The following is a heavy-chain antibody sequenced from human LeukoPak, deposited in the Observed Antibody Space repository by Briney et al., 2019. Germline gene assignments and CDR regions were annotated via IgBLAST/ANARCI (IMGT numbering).Heavy chain of an antibody. CDR2: GYYGGST. CDR1: GGSISSSSYY. CDR3: ARHQRAETNLDV. V-gene: IGHV4-39*01. J-gene: IGHJ6*02. D-gene: IGHD2-8*01. Sequence: SETLSLTCSVSGGSISSSSYYWGWIRQSPGKGLEWIGNGYYGGSTYYNPSLKSRVTIFVGTSKNQFSLKLSSVTAADTAIYYCARHQRAETNLDVWGQGTTVTVSS.